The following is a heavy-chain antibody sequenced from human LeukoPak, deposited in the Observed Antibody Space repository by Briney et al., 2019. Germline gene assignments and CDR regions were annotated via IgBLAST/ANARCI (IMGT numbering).Heavy chain of an antibody. Sequence: PGGSLRLSCAASGFSFSTTWMHWVRQVPGKGLVWVSRILGDGSGIIYADSVKGRFTISRDNAKNTLYLQMNSLSDEDTAAYYCVRDWFLALDYWGQGTLVTVSS. J-gene: IGHJ4*02. CDR2: ILGDGSGI. CDR1: GFSFSTTW. V-gene: IGHV3-74*01. CDR3: VRDWFLALDY. D-gene: IGHD3-10*01.